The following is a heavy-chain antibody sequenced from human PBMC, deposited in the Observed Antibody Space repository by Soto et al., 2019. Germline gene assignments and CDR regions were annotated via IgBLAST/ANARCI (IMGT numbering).Heavy chain of an antibody. J-gene: IGHJ4*02. CDR2: ISGSGGDA. D-gene: IGHD2-21*02. Sequence: ESGGGLVQPGGSLRRSCAASGFSFSSYAMGWVRQAPGKGLEWVSIISGSGGDAYYADSVKGRFTISRDNSKDTVYLQMNSLRAEDTAVYYCARVRYGDYIDYWGQGTQVTVSS. CDR1: GFSFSSYA. V-gene: IGHV3-23*01. CDR3: ARVRYGDYIDY.